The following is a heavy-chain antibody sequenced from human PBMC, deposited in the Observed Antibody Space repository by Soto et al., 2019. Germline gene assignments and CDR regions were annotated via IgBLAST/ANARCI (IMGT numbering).Heavy chain of an antibody. Sequence: QVQLVQSGAEVKKPGSSVKVSCKASGGTFSSYTISWVRQAPGQGLEWMGRIIPILGIANYAQKFQGRVTITADKSTSTAYMELSSLRSEDTAVYYYARSYSGSYSFDYWGQGTLVTVSS. V-gene: IGHV1-69*02. CDR1: GGTFSSYT. CDR2: IIPILGIA. CDR3: ARSYSGSYSFDY. J-gene: IGHJ4*02. D-gene: IGHD1-26*01.